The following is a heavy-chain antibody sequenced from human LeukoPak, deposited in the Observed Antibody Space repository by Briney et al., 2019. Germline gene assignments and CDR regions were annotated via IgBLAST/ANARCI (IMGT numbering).Heavy chain of an antibody. D-gene: IGHD3-10*01. CDR1: GFTFGSYA. CDR2: ISSKGGST. Sequence: PGGSLRLSXAASGFTFGSYAMHWVRQTPGKGLEYISAISSKGGSTYYANSVKGRFTISRDNSKNTLYLQMGSLRAEDMAVYYCARGSYYYGSGSYYKVYDYWGQGTLVTVSS. J-gene: IGHJ4*02. V-gene: IGHV3-64*01. CDR3: ARGSYYYGSGSYYKVYDY.